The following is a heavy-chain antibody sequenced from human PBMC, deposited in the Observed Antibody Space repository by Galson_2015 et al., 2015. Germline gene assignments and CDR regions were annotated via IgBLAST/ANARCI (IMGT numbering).Heavy chain of an antibody. D-gene: IGHD6-19*01. J-gene: IGHJ6*03. CDR3: ALISGWGSYFYYYVDV. V-gene: IGHV3-49*04. CDR2: IRSKSHGGTT. Sequence: SLRLSCAASGFAFGDYAVSWVRQAPGKGLEWVGFIRSKSHGGTTDYAASVKGRSTISRDDSKSIAYLQMDSLKTEDTAVYYCALISGWGSYFYYYVDVWGKGTSVTVSS. CDR1: GFAFGDYA.